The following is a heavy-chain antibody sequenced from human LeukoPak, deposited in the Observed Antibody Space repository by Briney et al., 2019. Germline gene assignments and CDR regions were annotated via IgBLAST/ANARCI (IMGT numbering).Heavy chain of an antibody. CDR1: GGSISSGGYS. CDR2: IYHSGST. Sequence: SQTLSLTCAVSGGSISSGGYSWSWIRQPPGKGLEWIGYIYHSGSTYYNPSLKSRVTISVDRSKNQFSLKLSSVTAADTAVCYCARGGDCGGDCYGLSAFDIWGQGTMVTVSS. J-gene: IGHJ3*02. CDR3: ARGGDCGGDCYGLSAFDI. D-gene: IGHD2-21*02. V-gene: IGHV4-30-2*01.